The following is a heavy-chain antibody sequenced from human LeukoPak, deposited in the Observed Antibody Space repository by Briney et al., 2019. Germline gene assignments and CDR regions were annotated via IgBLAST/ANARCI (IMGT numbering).Heavy chain of an antibody. CDR2: ISYDGSNK. CDR3: AKDDYGDNDLDY. D-gene: IGHD4-17*01. J-gene: IGHJ4*02. CDR1: GFTFSSYG. Sequence: PGGSLRLSCAASGFTFSSYGMHWVRQAPGKGLEWVAVISYDGSNKYYADSVKGRFTISRDNSKNTLYLQMNSLRAEDTAVYYCAKDDYGDNDLDYWGQGTLVTVSS. V-gene: IGHV3-30*18.